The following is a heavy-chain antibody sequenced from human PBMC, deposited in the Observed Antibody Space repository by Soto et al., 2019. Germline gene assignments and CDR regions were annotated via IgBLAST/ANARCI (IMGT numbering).Heavy chain of an antibody. Sequence: QVQLVQSGAEVKKPGASVKVSCKASGYTFTSYGISWVRQAPGQGLEWMGWISAYNGNTNYAQKLQGRVTMTTDTSTSTAYMELRSLRSDDTAVYYCARDQHVDSSSWQGETDYDAFDIWGQGSMVTVSS. CDR1: GYTFTSYG. J-gene: IGHJ3*02. V-gene: IGHV1-18*01. CDR3: ARDQHVDSSSWQGETDYDAFDI. D-gene: IGHD6-13*01. CDR2: ISAYNGNT.